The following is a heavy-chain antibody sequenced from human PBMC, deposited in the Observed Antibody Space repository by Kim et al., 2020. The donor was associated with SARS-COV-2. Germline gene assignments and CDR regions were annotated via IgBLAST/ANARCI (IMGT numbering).Heavy chain of an antibody. V-gene: IGHV4-61*01. CDR1: GGSVSSTPYY. CDR3: ASFYGSGTYEVFDI. CDR2: KSTSGGI. J-gene: IGHJ3*02. D-gene: IGHD3-10*01. Sequence: SETLSLTCTVSGGSVSSTPYYWSWIRQSPEKGLEWIGLKSTSGGINYNPSLKSRVTISIDMSERQFSLKLSSVTAADTAVYYCASFYGSGTYEVFDIWG.